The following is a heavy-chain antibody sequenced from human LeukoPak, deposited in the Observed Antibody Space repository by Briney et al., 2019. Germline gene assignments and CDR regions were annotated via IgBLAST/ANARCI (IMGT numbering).Heavy chain of an antibody. D-gene: IGHD3-3*01. V-gene: IGHV4-61*02. J-gene: IGHJ5*02. CDR1: GDPIRSDSYY. Sequence: SETLSLTCTVSGDPIRSDSYYWNWLRQPAGKGLEWIGRIYASGSTNYNPSLKSRVTISLDTSRNRLSLKLSSVTAADTAVYYCARVYDFWSGFNWFDPWGQGTLVTVSS. CDR3: ARVYDFWSGFNWFDP. CDR2: IYASGST.